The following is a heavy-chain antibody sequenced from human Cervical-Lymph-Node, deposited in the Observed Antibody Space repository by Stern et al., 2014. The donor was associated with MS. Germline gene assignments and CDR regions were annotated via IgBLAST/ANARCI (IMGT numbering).Heavy chain of an antibody. CDR1: GYTFTSYW. CDR2: IYPVDSDT. V-gene: IGHV5-51*01. J-gene: IGHJ6*02. D-gene: IGHD1-26*01. CDR3: ARHGGNYYDYYSYGLDV. Sequence: EMQLVESGVEVKKPGESLKISCKGSGYTFTSYWIGWVRQMPGKGLEWMGNIYPVDSDTKYSPSFQGQVTISADKSISPAYLQWSSLKASDTAMYYCARHGGNYYDYYSYGLDVWGQGTTVIVSS.